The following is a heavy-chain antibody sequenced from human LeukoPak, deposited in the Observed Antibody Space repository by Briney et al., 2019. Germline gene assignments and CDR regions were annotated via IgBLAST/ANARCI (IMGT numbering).Heavy chain of an antibody. Sequence: SETLSLTCTVSGGSISSGGYYWSWIRQHPGKGLEWIGYIYYSGSTYYNPSLKSRVTISVDTSKNQFSLKLSSVTAADTAVYYCARGVIVVVPAAIYWFDPWGQGTLVTVSS. CDR3: ARGVIVVVPAAIYWFDP. CDR1: GGSISSGGYY. CDR2: IYYSGST. J-gene: IGHJ5*02. V-gene: IGHV4-61*08. D-gene: IGHD2-2*01.